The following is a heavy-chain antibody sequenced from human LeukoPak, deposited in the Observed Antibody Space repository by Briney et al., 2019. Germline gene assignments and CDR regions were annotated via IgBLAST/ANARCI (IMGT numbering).Heavy chain of an antibody. Sequence: PSETLSLTCTVSGGSISSYYWSWIRQPPGKGLEWIGETHHGGNTKYSPSLKSRLTISVDRSKNQFSLELSSVTAADTAMYYCVTFSTVVASPYDAFDIWGQGTMVTVSS. CDR3: VTFSTVVASPYDAFDI. D-gene: IGHD2-15*01. V-gene: IGHV4-34*01. CDR1: GGSISSYY. CDR2: THHGGNT. J-gene: IGHJ3*02.